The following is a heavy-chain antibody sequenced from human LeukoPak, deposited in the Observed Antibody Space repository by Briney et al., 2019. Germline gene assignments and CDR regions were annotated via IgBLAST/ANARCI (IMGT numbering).Heavy chain of an antibody. CDR1: GYSFTSYW. CDR3: ARRDYSDSSGLNYYFDY. D-gene: IGHD3-22*01. V-gene: IGHV5-51*01. Sequence: GESLKISCKGSGYSFTSYWIGWVRQMPGKGLEWMAIIYPGDSETRYSPSFQGQVTISADKSISTAYLHWSSLKASDTAMYYCARRDYSDSSGLNYYFDYWGQGTLVTVSS. J-gene: IGHJ4*02. CDR2: IYPGDSET.